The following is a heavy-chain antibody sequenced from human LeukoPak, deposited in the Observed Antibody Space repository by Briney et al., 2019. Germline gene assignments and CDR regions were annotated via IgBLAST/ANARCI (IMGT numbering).Heavy chain of an antibody. J-gene: IGHJ4*02. D-gene: IGHD3-10*01. CDR3: ARDKSSLAVRGVYFDY. Sequence: SETLSLTCAVYGGSFSGYYWSWIRQPPGKGLEWIGEINHSGSTNYNPSLKSRVTISVDTSKNQFSLKLSSVTAADTAEYYCARDKSSLAVRGVYFDYWGQGTLVTVSS. CDR1: GGSFSGYY. V-gene: IGHV4-34*01. CDR2: INHSGST.